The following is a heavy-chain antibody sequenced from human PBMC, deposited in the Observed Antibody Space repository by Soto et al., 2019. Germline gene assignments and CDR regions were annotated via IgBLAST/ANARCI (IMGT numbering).Heavy chain of an antibody. CDR3: ARHDYYHKTLDI. J-gene: IGHJ3*02. V-gene: IGHV4-61*08. CDR2: TLYSGSP. D-gene: IGHD3-9*01. CDR1: GGTVGTGAYY. Sequence: PSETLSLTCRASGGTVGTGAYYWSWIRQPPGKGLEWIGYTLYSGSPNYNPSLQSLQSRVTMSVDTSRNQFSLRLASVTAADTALYYGARHDYYHKTLDIWGQGTLVTVSS.